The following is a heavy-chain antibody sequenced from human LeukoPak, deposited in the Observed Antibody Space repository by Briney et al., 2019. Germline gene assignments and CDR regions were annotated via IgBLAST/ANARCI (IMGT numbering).Heavy chain of an antibody. J-gene: IGHJ2*01. CDR1: GFTSSSYA. CDR3: AKVRVVGDYNWFFDL. V-gene: IGHV3-23*01. Sequence: GGSLKLSCAAPGFTSSSYAMSWVRQAPGKGLEWFSAVVGSGASTYYAASVKGRFTISRDNSKNTLHLQMNSLRAEDTAIYHCAKVRVVGDYNWFFDLWGRGALVTVSS. D-gene: IGHD4-17*01. CDR2: VVGSGAST.